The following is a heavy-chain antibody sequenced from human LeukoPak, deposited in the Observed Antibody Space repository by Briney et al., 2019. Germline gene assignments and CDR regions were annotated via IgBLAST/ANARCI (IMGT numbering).Heavy chain of an antibody. J-gene: IGHJ4*02. D-gene: IGHD4-23*01. CDR2: IKQDGSDK. CDR3: ARKTVVGSYFDY. V-gene: IGHV3-7*03. CDR1: GLTFSGYG. Sequence: GGPRRLSCAASGLTFSGYGMSWFRQAPGKGLEWVANIKQDGSDKYYVDSVKGRFTISRDNAKNSLYLQINSLRAEGTAVYYCARKTVVGSYFDYWGQGTPVTVSS.